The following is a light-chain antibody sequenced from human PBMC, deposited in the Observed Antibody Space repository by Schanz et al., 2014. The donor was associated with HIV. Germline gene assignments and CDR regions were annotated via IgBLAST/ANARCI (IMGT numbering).Light chain of an antibody. CDR2: AAS. V-gene: IGKV3D-20*02. CDR1: QSVSSSY. CDR3: QQSFSTPRT. J-gene: IGKJ4*01. Sequence: EIVMTQSPATLSVSPGERATLSCRASQSVSSSYLAWYQQIPGQAPTLLIYAASRRASGIPDRFSGSGSGTDFTLTIRSLQPEDFATYYCQQSFSTPRTFGGGTYVEIK.